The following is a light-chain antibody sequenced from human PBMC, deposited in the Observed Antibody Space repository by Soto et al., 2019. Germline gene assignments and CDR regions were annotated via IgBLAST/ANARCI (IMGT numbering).Light chain of an antibody. V-gene: IGLV2-23*01. J-gene: IGLJ1*01. CDR1: SSDVGSYNL. CDR3: CSFAGSITFYV. CDR2: EDN. Sequence: QSALTQPASVSGSPGHSITISCTGTSSDVGSYNLVSWYQHHPGKAPKLMIYEDNKRPSGVSNRFSGSKSGTTASLTISGLQAEDEADYFCCSFAGSITFYVFGTGTKVTVL.